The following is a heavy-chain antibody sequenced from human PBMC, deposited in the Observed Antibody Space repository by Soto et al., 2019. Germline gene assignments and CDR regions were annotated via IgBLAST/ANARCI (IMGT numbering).Heavy chain of an antibody. D-gene: IGHD2-2*01. CDR2: ISAYNGNT. CDR1: GYTFTSYG. CDR3: ARSRNLHCSSTSCYFFLDY. V-gene: IGHV1-18*01. J-gene: IGHJ4*02. Sequence: QVQLVQSGAEVKKPGASVKVSCKASGYTFTSYGISWVRQAPGQGLEWMGWISAYNGNTNYAQKLQGRVTMTTDTSTSTAYMELRSLRSDDTAVYYCARSRNLHCSSTSCYFFLDYWGQGTLVTVSS.